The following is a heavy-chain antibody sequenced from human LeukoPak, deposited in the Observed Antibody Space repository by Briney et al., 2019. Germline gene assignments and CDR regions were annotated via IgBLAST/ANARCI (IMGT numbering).Heavy chain of an antibody. D-gene: IGHD6-13*01. Sequence: GGSLRLSCAASGFTFSSYDMHWVRQATGKGLEWVSAIGTAGDTYYPGSVKGRFTISRDNAKNSLYLQMNSLRAGDTAVYYCARAASAAGTSYGMDVWGQGTTVTVSS. J-gene: IGHJ6*02. CDR3: ARAASAAGTSYGMDV. CDR2: IGTAGDT. CDR1: GFTFSSYD. V-gene: IGHV3-13*01.